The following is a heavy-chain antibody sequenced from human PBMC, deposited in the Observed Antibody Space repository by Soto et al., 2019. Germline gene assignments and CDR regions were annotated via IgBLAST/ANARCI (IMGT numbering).Heavy chain of an antibody. CDR2: ISGSGDDT. V-gene: IGHV3-23*01. D-gene: IGHD2-2*01. Sequence: EVQLLESGGGLVQRGGSLRLSCAASGFTFTSYAMSWVRQAPGKGLEWVSGISGSGDDTYYADSVKGRFTISRDNSKYTLYVQMNSLRADDTAVYHCAQGLGPAADYAMDVWGQGTTVTVSS. CDR1: GFTFTSYA. CDR3: AQGLGPAADYAMDV. J-gene: IGHJ6*02.